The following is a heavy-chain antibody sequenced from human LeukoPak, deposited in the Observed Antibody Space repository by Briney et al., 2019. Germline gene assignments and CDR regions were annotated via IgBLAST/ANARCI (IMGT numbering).Heavy chain of an antibody. CDR3: ARLGTNDPD. D-gene: IGHD2-8*01. Sequence: PGGSLRLSCAASGFTFSSYAMHWVRQAPGKGLEWVAVISYDGSNKYYADSVKGRFTISRDNSKNTLYLQMNSLRPEDTAEYYCARLGTNDPDWGQGTLVTVSS. V-gene: IGHV3-30-3*01. CDR1: GFTFSSYA. CDR2: ISYDGSNK. J-gene: IGHJ4*02.